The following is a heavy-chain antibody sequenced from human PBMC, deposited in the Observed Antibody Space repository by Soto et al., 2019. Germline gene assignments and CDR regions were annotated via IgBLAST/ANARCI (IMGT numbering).Heavy chain of an antibody. CDR3: ARGGVGYTTFCEF. Sequence: QEQLVQSGAEVKKPGSSVKVSCKASGGLFSSYSISWVRQLPGQGLEWMGGIIPVFQTAYYTQRFQGRVTITEAEASNTAYMERCSLRAEDTVIDYGARGGVGYTTFCEFWGQGPLATAS. CDR1: GGLFSSYS. J-gene: IGHJ4*02. D-gene: IGHD2-8*02. CDR2: IIPVFQTA. V-gene: IGHV1-69*01.